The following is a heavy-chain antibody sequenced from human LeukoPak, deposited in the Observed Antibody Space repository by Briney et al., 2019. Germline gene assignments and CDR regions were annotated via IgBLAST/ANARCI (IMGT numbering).Heavy chain of an antibody. V-gene: IGHV3-7*01. J-gene: IGHJ4*02. D-gene: IGHD3-3*01. Sequence: GGSLRLSCAASGFTLSSDWMSWVRQAPGEGLGWVANIKQDGSEKYYVDSVKGRFTISRDHAKNSLYLQMNNLRAEDTAVSYCAGRISLRFLEWVPFDYWGQGTLVTVSS. CDR1: GFTLSSDW. CDR3: AGRISLRFLEWVPFDY. CDR2: IKQDGSEK.